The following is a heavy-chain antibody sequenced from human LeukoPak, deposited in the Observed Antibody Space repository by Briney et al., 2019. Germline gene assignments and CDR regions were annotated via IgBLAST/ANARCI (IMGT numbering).Heavy chain of an antibody. Sequence: GRSLRLSCAASGFTFSDYAMHWVRQAPGEGLEWVALISNDGSEEYYADSVKGRFTISRDSPKNTLYLQMNSLRVEDTAVYYCARGSVGTPPPFADWGQGTPVVVSS. CDR1: GFTFSDYA. CDR3: ARGSVGTPPPFAD. J-gene: IGHJ4*02. V-gene: IGHV3-30-3*01. CDR2: ISNDGSEE. D-gene: IGHD2-15*01.